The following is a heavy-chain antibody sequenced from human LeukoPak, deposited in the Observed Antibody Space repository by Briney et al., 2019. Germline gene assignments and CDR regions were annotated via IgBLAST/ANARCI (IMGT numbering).Heavy chain of an antibody. V-gene: IGHV4-59*01. J-gene: IGHJ4*02. Sequence: PSETLSLTCTVSGGSISSYYWSWIRQPPGKGLEWIGYIYYSGSTNYNPSLTSRVTISVDTSKNQFSLKLSSVVAADTAVYYCARIGSSWRNLHFDYWGQRILVTVSS. CDR1: GGSISSYY. D-gene: IGHD2-15*01. CDR2: IYYSGST. CDR3: ARIGSSWRNLHFDY.